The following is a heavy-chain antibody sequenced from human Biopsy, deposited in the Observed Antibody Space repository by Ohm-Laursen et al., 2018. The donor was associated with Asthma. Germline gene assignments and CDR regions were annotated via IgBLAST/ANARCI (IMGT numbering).Heavy chain of an antibody. CDR1: GDAMSTSGSY. CDR3: ARAVSSSSYWYFDL. CDR2: IYYSGRT. D-gene: IGHD6-6*01. Sequence: SETLSLTCIVSGDAMSTSGSYWGWIRQSPGKGLEWIGSIYYSGRTYYNPSLESRVTISADTSKNHFSLKVTSVTAADTAVYYCARAVSSSSYWYFDLWGQGTTVTVSS. V-gene: IGHV4-39*02. J-gene: IGHJ6*02.